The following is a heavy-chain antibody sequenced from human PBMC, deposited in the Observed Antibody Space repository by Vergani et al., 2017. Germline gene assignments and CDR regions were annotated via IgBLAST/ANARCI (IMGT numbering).Heavy chain of an antibody. CDR2: ICHTEDT. V-gene: IGHV4-34*02. D-gene: IGHD5-18*01. CDR3: ARSSNQLWYFDY. Sequence: QVQLQQWGAGVVKPSGTLSLTCAVFGESFSSFYWSWIRQPPGKGLEWIGEICHTEDTKYSPSLKSRVTVSVDESRNLFSLRLNSVTAADTAVYYCARSSNQLWYFDYWGQGTLVTVSS. CDR1: GESFSSFY. J-gene: IGHJ4*02.